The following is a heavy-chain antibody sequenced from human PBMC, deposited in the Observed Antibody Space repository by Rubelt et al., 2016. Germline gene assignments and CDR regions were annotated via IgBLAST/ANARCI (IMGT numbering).Heavy chain of an antibody. J-gene: IGHJ6*02. D-gene: IGHD4-11*01. CDR2: IDTDGTS. V-gene: IGHV3-66*04. CDR1: GFTVSTNY. Sequence: EVQLLESGGGLVLPGGSLRLSCAASGFTVSTNYMSWVRQAPGKGLEWVSVIDTDGTSYYADSVKGRFTVSRDNSKSTLYLQMDSLRADDTAVYYCATLVTVGSRAYGMDVWDQGTTVTVSS. CDR3: ATLVTVGSRAYGMDV.